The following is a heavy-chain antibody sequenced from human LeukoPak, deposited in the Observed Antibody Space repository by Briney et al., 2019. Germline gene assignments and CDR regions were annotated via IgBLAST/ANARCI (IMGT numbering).Heavy chain of an antibody. D-gene: IGHD3-10*01. CDR1: GGSISGSSYY. Sequence: SETLSLTCTVSGGSISGSSYYWGWIRQPPGKGLEWIGSIYYSGSTYYNPSLKSRVTISVDTSKNQFSLKLSSVTAADTAVYYCARGLGELSDFDYWGQGTLVTVSS. V-gene: IGHV4-39*07. J-gene: IGHJ4*02. CDR2: IYYSGST. CDR3: ARGLGELSDFDY.